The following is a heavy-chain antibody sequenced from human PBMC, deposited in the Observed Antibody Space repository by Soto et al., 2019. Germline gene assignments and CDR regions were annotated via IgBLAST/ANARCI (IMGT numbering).Heavy chain of an antibody. V-gene: IGHV3-7*01. Sequence: EEQLVESGGGLVQPGGSLRLSCAASGFIFSNFWIDWVRQAPGKGLEWVAKINQDGSEKYYVDSVKGRFTISIDNAKNSLYLQMNSLRAEDTAVYYCAVLSIAAVVDFWGQGNLITVSS. CDR3: AVLSIAAVVDF. D-gene: IGHD6-25*01. CDR1: GFIFSNFW. CDR2: INQDGSEK. J-gene: IGHJ4*02.